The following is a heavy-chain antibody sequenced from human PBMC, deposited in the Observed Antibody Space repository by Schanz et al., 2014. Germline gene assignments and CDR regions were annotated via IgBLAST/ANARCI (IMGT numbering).Heavy chain of an antibody. V-gene: IGHV3-64*07. CDR3: ARKSVVSAHYDS. D-gene: IGHD2-21*01. CDR2: ISNNGDST. CDR1: GFTFSTFA. Sequence: EVQLVESGGDLVQPGGSLRLSCSASGFTFSTFAMHWVRQAPGKGLEYISAISNNGDSTYYADSVKGRFTISRDISKNTLYLQMGSLRAEDVAVYYCARKSVVSAHYDSGGQGTLVTVSS. J-gene: IGHJ4*02.